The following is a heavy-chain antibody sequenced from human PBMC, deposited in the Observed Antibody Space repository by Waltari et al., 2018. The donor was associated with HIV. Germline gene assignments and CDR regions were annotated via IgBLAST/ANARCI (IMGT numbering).Heavy chain of an antibody. CDR3: VRGSSSWNGVDF. CDR2: INRDGSST. J-gene: IGHJ4*02. V-gene: IGHV3-74*01. CDR1: GFTFSNHW. D-gene: IGHD6-13*01. Sequence: EVQLVESGGGLVQPGGSLRLSCAASGFTFSNHWMHWVRQAAGKGLVWVSRINRDGSSTTYADSEKGRFTISRDNAKNTLYMQMNSLRAEDTALYYCVRGSSSWNGVDFWGRGTLVTVSS.